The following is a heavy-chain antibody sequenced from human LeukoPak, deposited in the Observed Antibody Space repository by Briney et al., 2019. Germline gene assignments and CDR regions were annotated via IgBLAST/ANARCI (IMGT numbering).Heavy chain of an antibody. CDR1: GYTFTGYY. Sequence: ASVKVSCKASGYTFTGYYMHWVRQAPGQGLEWMGWINPNSGGTNYAQKFQGWVTMTRDTSISTAYMELSRLRSDDTAVYYCAIVGPPAMVRDYYGMDVWGQGTTVTVSS. CDR2: INPNSGGT. J-gene: IGHJ6*02. V-gene: IGHV1-2*04. CDR3: AIVGPPAMVRDYYGMDV. D-gene: IGHD5-18*01.